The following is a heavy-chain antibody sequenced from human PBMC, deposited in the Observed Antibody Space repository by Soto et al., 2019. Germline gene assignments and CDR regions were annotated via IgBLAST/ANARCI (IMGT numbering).Heavy chain of an antibody. D-gene: IGHD6-13*01. V-gene: IGHV1-2*02. Sequence: ASVKVSCKASGYTFTGYYMHWVRQAPGQGLEWMGWINPNSGGTNYAQKFQGRVTMTRDTSISTAYMELSRLRSDDTAVYYCARALQQQLVPSAEYYFDYWGQGTLVTVSS. CDR1: GYTFTGYY. CDR2: INPNSGGT. CDR3: ARALQQQLVPSAEYYFDY. J-gene: IGHJ4*02.